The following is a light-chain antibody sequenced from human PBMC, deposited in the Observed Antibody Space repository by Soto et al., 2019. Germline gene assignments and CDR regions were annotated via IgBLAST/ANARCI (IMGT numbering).Light chain of an antibody. J-gene: IGKJ1*01. V-gene: IGKV3-15*01. Sequence: DIVMTQSPASLSVSPGEGVTLSCRASQSVGNDLAWYQQIAGQAPRRLIYGASTRATGVPARFSGSGSGTDFTLTISTRQSEDFAVYYCQHYYNWPPAWTFGQGTRVDIK. CDR1: QSVGND. CDR2: GAS. CDR3: QHYYNWPPAWT.